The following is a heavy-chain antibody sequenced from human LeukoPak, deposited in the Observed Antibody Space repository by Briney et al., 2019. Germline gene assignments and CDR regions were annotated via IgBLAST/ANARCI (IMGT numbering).Heavy chain of an antibody. Sequence: GASVKVSCKASGYTFTGYYMHWGRQAPGQGLEWMGWINPNSGGRNYAQKFQGRVNITRDTSISPAYIELSRLRSDDTAVYYCAREKLGPRWDYGDYPTSYYWGQGTLVTVSS. D-gene: IGHD4-17*01. V-gene: IGHV1-2*02. J-gene: IGHJ4*02. CDR3: AREKLGPRWDYGDYPTSYY. CDR2: INPNSGGR. CDR1: GYTFTGYY.